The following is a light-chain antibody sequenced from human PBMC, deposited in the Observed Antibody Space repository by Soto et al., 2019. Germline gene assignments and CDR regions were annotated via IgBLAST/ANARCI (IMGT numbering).Light chain of an antibody. Sequence: DIVMTQSPDSXAVXXXXRXXXNXXSXPXVXYSSNNKNYLAWYQQKPGQPPKLLIYWASTRESGVPDRFSGSGSGTDFTLTISSLQAEDVAVYYCQQYYSTPLTFGPGTKVDIK. CDR3: QQYYSTPLT. CDR2: WAS. J-gene: IGKJ3*01. V-gene: IGKV4-1*01. CDR1: PXVXYSSNNKNY.